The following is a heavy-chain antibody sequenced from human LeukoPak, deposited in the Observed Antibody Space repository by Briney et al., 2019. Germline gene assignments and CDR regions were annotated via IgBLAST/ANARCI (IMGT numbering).Heavy chain of an antibody. J-gene: IGHJ4*02. CDR3: AILPGYSSSWYEVDY. CDR1: GFTFSSYA. D-gene: IGHD6-13*01. CDR2: ISGSGGST. Sequence: PGGCVRLSCAASGFTFSSYAMSWVRLAPGKGLEWVSGISGSGGSTYYADSVKGRFTISRDNSKNTLYLQMNSPRAEDTAVYYCAILPGYSSSWYEVDYWGQGTLVTVSS. V-gene: IGHV3-23*01.